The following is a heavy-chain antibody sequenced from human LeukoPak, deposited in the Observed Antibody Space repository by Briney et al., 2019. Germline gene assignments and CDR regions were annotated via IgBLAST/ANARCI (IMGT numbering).Heavy chain of an antibody. Sequence: ASVKVSCKASGYTFTGYYMHWVRQAPGQGVAWMGWINPNSGGTNYAQKFQGRVTMTRDTSISTAYMELSRLRSDDTAVYYCARNMITFGGVIVLSAYWGQGTLVTVSS. CDR3: ARNMITFGGVIVLSAY. J-gene: IGHJ4*02. D-gene: IGHD3-16*02. CDR2: INPNSGGT. V-gene: IGHV1-2*02. CDR1: GYTFTGYY.